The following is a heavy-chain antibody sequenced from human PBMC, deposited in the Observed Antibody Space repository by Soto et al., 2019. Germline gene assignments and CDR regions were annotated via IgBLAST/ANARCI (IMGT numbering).Heavy chain of an antibody. Sequence: GGSLRLSCAAPGFTFSSYAMSWVRQAPGKGLEWVSHISSSGGTTYYADSVKGRFTVSRDISKNTLFLQVNSLRAEDTAVYYCAKGSQRGGFDYWGQGTLVTVSS. V-gene: IGHV3-23*01. J-gene: IGHJ4*02. D-gene: IGHD2-15*01. CDR2: ISSSGGTT. CDR3: AKGSQRGGFDY. CDR1: GFTFSSYA.